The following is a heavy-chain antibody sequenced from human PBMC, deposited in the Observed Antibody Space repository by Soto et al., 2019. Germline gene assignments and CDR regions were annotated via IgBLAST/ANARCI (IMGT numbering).Heavy chain of an antibody. CDR2: MNTNTGNS. CDR3: ARRAETNGWNGFGADKYYFDF. J-gene: IGHJ4*02. D-gene: IGHD1-1*01. Sequence: ASVKVSYKASGYTFTSYDSYWVRQATGQGLEWMGWMNTNTGNSGYAQKFQGRVTVTSDTSINTVHMELSRLRYEDTAVYYCARRAETNGWNGFGADKYYFDFWGQGTLVTVSS. CDR1: GYTFTSYD. V-gene: IGHV1-8*01.